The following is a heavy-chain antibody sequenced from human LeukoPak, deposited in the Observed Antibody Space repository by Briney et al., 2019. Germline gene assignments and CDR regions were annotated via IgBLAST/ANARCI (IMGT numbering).Heavy chain of an antibody. CDR2: INPSGGST. CDR1: GYTFTSYY. J-gene: IGHJ4*02. D-gene: IGHD3-22*01. CDR3: ARGASDSSGYRSPADFDY. Sequence: GASVKVSCKASGYTFTSYYMHWVRQAPGQGLEGMGIINPSGGSTSYAQKFQGRVTMTRDTSTSTVYMELSSLRSEDTAVYYCARGASDSSGYRSPADFDYWAREPWSPSPQ. V-gene: IGHV1-46*01.